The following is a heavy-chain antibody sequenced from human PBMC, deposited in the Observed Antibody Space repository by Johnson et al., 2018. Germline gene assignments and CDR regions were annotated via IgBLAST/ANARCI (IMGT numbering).Heavy chain of an antibody. J-gene: IGHJ3*02. CDR3: PRVGRYYDSSGYLTDAFDI. CDR1: GFTFSDYY. CDR2: ISISGSTI. D-gene: IGHD3-22*01. Sequence: QVQLVQSGGGLVKPGGSLRLSCAASGFTFSDYYMSWIRQAPGKGLEWVSYISISGSTIYYADSVKGRFTISRDNAKNSLYLQMNSLRAEDTAVDYCPRVGRYYDSSGYLTDAFDIWGQGTMVTVSS. V-gene: IGHV3-11*01.